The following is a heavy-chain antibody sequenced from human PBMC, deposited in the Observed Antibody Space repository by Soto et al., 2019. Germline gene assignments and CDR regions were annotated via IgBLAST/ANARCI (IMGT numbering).Heavy chain of an antibody. D-gene: IGHD3-10*01. Sequence: PGGSLRLSCAASGFTFSIYSMNWVRQTPGKGLEWVSYISSSSSTIYYADSLKGRFTISRDNAKNSLYLQMNSLRAEDTAVYYCARDRTSGSYTPNWFDPWGQGTLVTVSS. CDR2: ISSSSSTI. J-gene: IGHJ5*02. V-gene: IGHV3-48*01. CDR3: ARDRTSGSYTPNWFDP. CDR1: GFTFSIYS.